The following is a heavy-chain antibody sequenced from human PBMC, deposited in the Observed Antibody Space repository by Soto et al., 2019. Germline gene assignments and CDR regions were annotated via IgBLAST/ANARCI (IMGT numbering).Heavy chain of an antibody. CDR2: ISGNGRST. CDR3: AKGGISILGVGNDRFYFAS. Sequence: GGSLRLSCAASGFSCSSYAMSWVRRARGKGLEWVSTISGNGRSTYYADSVKGRFTISRDNARNTLYLQMSSLTVDDTAVYFCAKGGISILGVGNDRFYFASWGQGNLVTVSS. D-gene: IGHD3-3*01. V-gene: IGHV3-23*01. CDR1: GFSCSSYA. J-gene: IGHJ4*02.